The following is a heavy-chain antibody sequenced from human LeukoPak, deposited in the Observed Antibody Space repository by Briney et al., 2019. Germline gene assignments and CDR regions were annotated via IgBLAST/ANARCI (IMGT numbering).Heavy chain of an antibody. D-gene: IGHD2-15*01. CDR3: ARDHDREGYCFDY. CDR2: IYYSGSP. CDR1: GGSISSGDYY. V-gene: IGHV4-30-4*01. Sequence: SQTLSLTCTVSGGSISSGDYYWSWIRQPPGKGLEWIGYIYYSGSPYYNPSLESRVTISVDTSKNQFSLKLSSVTAADTAVYYCARDHDREGYCFDYWGQGTLVTVSS. J-gene: IGHJ4*02.